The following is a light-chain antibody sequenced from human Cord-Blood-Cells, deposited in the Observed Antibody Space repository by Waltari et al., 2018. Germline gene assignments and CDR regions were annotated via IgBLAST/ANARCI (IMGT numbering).Light chain of an antibody. CDR1: RSDVGSYNL. CDR3: CSDAGRSTVV. Sequence: QSALTQHASVSGSPGQSITISCTGTRSDVGSYNLVSWYQQHPGKAPKLMIYEGSKRPAEVSKRVSGSNSCSRASLTISGLQAEDGADYYCCSDAGRSTVVFGGGTKLTVL. CDR2: EGS. J-gene: IGLJ2*01. V-gene: IGLV2-23*01.